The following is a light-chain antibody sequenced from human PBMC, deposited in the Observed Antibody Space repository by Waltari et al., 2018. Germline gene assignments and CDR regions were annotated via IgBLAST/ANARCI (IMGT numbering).Light chain of an antibody. Sequence: QSVLTQPPSVSGAPGQRFTISCPGSWSDIGAGYALHWYQQLPGSAPKRLIYGNRNRPSGVPDRFSGSKSATSASLAITGLQAEDEGDYYCQSFDNSLSGSVVFGGGTKLTVL. V-gene: IGLV1-40*01. CDR1: WSDIGAGYA. CDR2: GNR. J-gene: IGLJ2*01. CDR3: QSFDNSLSGSVV.